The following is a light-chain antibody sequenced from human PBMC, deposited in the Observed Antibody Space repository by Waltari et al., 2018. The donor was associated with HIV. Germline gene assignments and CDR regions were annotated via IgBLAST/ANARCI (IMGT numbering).Light chain of an antibody. CDR3: QSYDSSLSWV. CDR1: SSTIGAGYD. Sequence: QSVLTQPPSVSGAPGQRVTISCTGSSSTIGAGYDVHWYQQLPGPAPNLLIYGNSNRPSGVPDRFSGSKSGTSASLAITGLQAEDEADYYCQSYDSSLSWVFGGGTKLTVL. CDR2: GNS. V-gene: IGLV1-40*01. J-gene: IGLJ3*02.